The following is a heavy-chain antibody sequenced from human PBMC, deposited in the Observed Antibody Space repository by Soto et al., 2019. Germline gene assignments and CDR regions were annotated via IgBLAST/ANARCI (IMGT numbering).Heavy chain of an antibody. CDR1: GFTFDKSW. V-gene: IGHV3-7*03. D-gene: IGHD3-16*01. Sequence: GGSLRLSCVASGFTFDKSWMTWVRRAPGKGLEWVANIKQDGGEKQYVDSVRGRFIISRDNLKKSLFLQMSSLRVEDTAIYYCARDPYDTDSLSYGAFDIWGRGTVVTVSS. CDR3: ARDPYDTDSLSYGAFDI. J-gene: IGHJ3*02. CDR2: IKQDGGEK.